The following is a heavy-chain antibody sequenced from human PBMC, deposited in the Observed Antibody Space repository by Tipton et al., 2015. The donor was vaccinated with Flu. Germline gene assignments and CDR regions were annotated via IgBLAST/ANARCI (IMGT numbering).Heavy chain of an antibody. CDR1: GFTFRSYG. CDR2: VNSDRSSI. CDR3: ARSVGAEGAW. Sequence: SLRLSCAASGFTFRSYGFHWVRQGPGKALVWVAHVNSDRSSITYADSVKGRFTVSRDNAKNSLYLQMNSLRAEDTAVYYCARSVGAEGAWWGQGTLVTVSS. J-gene: IGHJ4*02. V-gene: IGHV3-74*01.